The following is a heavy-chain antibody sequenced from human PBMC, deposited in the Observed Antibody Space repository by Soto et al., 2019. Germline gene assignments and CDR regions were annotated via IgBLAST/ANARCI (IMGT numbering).Heavy chain of an antibody. Sequence: QVQLVESGGGVVQPGRSLRLSCEASGFTFSSYAMHWVRQAPGKGLEWVAFISYDGNNRYYADSVKGRFTISRDNSKNTLYLQMNSLRAEDTAVYYCARVRGSYQNCDYWGQGTLFTVSS. J-gene: IGHJ4*02. CDR3: ARVRGSYQNCDY. CDR2: ISYDGNNR. D-gene: IGHD1-26*01. CDR1: GFTFSSYA. V-gene: IGHV3-30-3*01.